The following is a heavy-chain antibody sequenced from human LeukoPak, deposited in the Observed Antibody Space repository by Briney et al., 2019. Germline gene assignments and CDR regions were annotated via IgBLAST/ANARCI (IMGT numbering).Heavy chain of an antibody. D-gene: IGHD1-26*01. CDR2: ISYDGSNK. V-gene: IGHV3-30*01. CDR1: GFTFSSYA. J-gene: IGHJ4*02. Sequence: GGSLRLSCAASGFTFSSYAMHWVRQAPGKGLEWVAVISYDGSNKYYADSVKGRFTISRDNSKNTLYLQMNSLRAEDTAVYYCARSIVRATCYFDYWGQGTLVTVSS. CDR3: ARSIVRATCYFDY.